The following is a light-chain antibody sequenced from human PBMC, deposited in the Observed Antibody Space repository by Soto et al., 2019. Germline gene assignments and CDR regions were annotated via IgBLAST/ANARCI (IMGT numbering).Light chain of an antibody. Sequence: QSVLTQPASVSWSPGQSITISCTGNNNEVGLYNLVSWYQQLPGKAPKLIIYEVNELPSGIFYRFSGSKSGNTASLTIFWLQDEDEADYYCCSYVGSSILMFGGGTKVTVL. J-gene: IGLJ3*02. CDR2: EVN. CDR3: CSYVGSSILM. V-gene: IGLV2-23*02. CDR1: NNEVGLYNL.